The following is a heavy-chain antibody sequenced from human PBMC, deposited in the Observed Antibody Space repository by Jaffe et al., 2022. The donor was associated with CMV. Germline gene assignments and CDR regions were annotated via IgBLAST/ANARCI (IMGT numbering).Heavy chain of an antibody. Sequence: EVQLVQSGAEVKKPGESLKISCKGSGYSFTSYWIGWVRQMPGKGLEWMGIIYPGDSDTRYSPSFQGQVTISADKSISTAYLQWSSLKASDTAMYYCARHVRGSSGWYENYYYYMDVWGKGTTVTVSS. CDR2: IYPGDSDT. J-gene: IGHJ6*03. D-gene: IGHD6-19*01. CDR1: GYSFTSYW. V-gene: IGHV5-51*01. CDR3: ARHVRGSSGWYENYYYYMDV.